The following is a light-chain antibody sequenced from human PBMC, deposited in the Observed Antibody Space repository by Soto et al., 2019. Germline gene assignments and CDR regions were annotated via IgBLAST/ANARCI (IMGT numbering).Light chain of an antibody. Sequence: QSVLTQPASVSGSPGQSITISCTGTSSDVGGYNYVSWYQQHPGKAPKLMIYDVSNRPSGVSNRFSGSKSGNTASLTISGPQAEDEADYYCTSYTRTSSTTYVFGTGTKLTVL. V-gene: IGLV2-14*01. CDR3: TSYTRTSSTTYV. CDR1: SSDVGGYNY. CDR2: DVS. J-gene: IGLJ1*01.